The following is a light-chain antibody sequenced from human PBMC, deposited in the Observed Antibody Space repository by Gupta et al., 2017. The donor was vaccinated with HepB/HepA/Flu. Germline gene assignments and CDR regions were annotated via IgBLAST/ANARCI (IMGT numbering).Light chain of an antibody. V-gene: IGLV1-44*01. J-gene: IGLJ2*01. CDR2: SNN. CDR3: AAWDDSLIGPV. CDR1: NSNIGSNS. Sequence: QSVLTQPPSASGTTGQRLTISCSGSNSNIGSNSVNWYQQLPGTAPKLLSYSNNQRPSGVPDRFSASKSGTSASLAISGLHSEDEADYYCAAWDDSLIGPVFGGGTKLTVL.